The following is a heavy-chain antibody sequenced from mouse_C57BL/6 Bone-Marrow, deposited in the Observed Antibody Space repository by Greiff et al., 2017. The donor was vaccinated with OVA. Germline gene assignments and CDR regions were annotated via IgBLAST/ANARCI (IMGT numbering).Heavy chain of an antibody. CDR2: IYPGDGDT. V-gene: IGHV1-82*01. D-gene: IGHD2-5*01. Sequence: LVESGPELVKPGASVKISCKASGYAFSSSWMNWVKQRPGKGLEWIGRIYPGDGDTNYNGKFKGKATLTADKSSSTAYMQLSSLTSEDSAVYFCAYYSNYCFDYWGQGTTLTVSS. CDR1: GYAFSSSW. J-gene: IGHJ2*01. CDR3: AYYSNYCFDY.